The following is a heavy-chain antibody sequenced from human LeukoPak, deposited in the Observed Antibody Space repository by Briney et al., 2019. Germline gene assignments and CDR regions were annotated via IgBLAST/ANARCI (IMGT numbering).Heavy chain of an antibody. J-gene: IGHJ4*02. CDR2: ISSSGSRI. Sequence: PGGSLRLFCAASGFTFSSYEMNWVRQAPGKGLEWVSYISSSGSRIYYADSVKGRFTISRDNAKNSLYLQMNSLRAEDTAVYYCAGVPMSSSYIDSWGQGTLVTVSS. V-gene: IGHV3-48*03. CDR3: AGVPMSSSYIDS. D-gene: IGHD6-6*01. CDR1: GFTFSSYE.